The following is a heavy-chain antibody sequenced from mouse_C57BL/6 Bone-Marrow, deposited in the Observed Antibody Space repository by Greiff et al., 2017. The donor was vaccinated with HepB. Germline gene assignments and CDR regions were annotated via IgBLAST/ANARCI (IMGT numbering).Heavy chain of an antibody. CDR2: FYPGDGDT. CDR1: GYAFRSSW. V-gene: IGHV1-80*01. CDR3: APGYDY. Sequence: QVQLQQSGAELVKPGASVKISCKASGYAFRSSWMNWVKQRPGKGLEWIGQFYPGDGDTNYNGKFKGKATLTADKSSSTTYMQRSSLTADDADVFFCAPGYDYWGQGTTLTVSS. J-gene: IGHJ2*01.